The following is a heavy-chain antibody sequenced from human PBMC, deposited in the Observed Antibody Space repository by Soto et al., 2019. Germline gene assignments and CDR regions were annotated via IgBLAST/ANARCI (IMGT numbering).Heavy chain of an antibody. CDR1: GYTLTSYG. V-gene: IGHV1-18*01. Sequence: ASVKVSCKASGYTLTSYGISWVRQAPGQGLEWMGWISAYNGNTNYAQKLQGRVTMTTDTSTSTAYMELRSLRSDDTAVYYCARVKLDDSSGYYYVDDYWGQGTLVTVS. D-gene: IGHD3-22*01. CDR3: ARVKLDDSSGYYYVDDY. J-gene: IGHJ4*02. CDR2: ISAYNGNT.